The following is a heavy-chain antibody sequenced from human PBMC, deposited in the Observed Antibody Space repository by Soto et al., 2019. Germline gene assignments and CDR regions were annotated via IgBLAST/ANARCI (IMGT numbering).Heavy chain of an antibody. CDR3: ARDFEY. J-gene: IGHJ4*02. CDR1: GFTFSSYG. Sequence: PGGSLRLSCAASGFTFSSYGMHWVRPAPGKGLEWVAVISYDGSSTYYADSVKGRVTISRDNAKNTLYLQLNSLRPEDTAVYYCARDFEYWGQGTLVTVSS. CDR2: ISYDGSST. V-gene: IGHV3-30*03.